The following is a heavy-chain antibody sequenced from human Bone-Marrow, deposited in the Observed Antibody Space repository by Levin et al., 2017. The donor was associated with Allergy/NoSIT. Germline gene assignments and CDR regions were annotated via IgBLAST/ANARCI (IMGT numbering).Heavy chain of an antibody. D-gene: IGHD6-6*01. CDR3: AHRPDIAAGGAFDI. Sequence: SGPTLVKPTQTLTLTCTFSGFSLSTGGVGVAWIRQPPGKALEWLALIYWDDDKRYSPSLKSRLTITKHTSKNQVVLTVTNMDPVDTATYYCAHRPDIAAGGAFDIWGQGTMVTVSS. J-gene: IGHJ3*02. CDR2: IYWDDDK. CDR1: GFSLSTGGVG. V-gene: IGHV2-5*02.